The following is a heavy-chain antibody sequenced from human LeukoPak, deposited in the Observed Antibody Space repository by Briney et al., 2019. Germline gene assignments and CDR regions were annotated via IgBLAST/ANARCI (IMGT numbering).Heavy chain of an antibody. CDR1: GYTFTSYG. CDR2: ISGYNGNT. CDR3: ARTPGGTTEPTSYGMDV. Sequence: GASVKVSCKASGYTFTSYGINWVRQAPGQGLEWMGWISGYNGNTNHAQKLQGRVTMTTDTSTSTAYMELRSLRPDDTAVYYCARTPGGTTEPTSYGMDVWGQGTTVTVSS. D-gene: IGHD4-11*01. V-gene: IGHV1-18*01. J-gene: IGHJ6*02.